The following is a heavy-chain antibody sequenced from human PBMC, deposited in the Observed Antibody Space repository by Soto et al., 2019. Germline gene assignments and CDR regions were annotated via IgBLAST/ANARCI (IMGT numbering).Heavy chain of an antibody. Sequence: QVQLQESGPGLVKPSETLSLTCTVSGGSIRGYYWTWIRQTPGKGLEWIGHIYYTGRTKYNPSINSRATISVETSKSQFYLKLSSVAAADTAMYYCAMTKTTLCNWFDPWGQGTQVTVSS. V-gene: IGHV4-59*08. CDR1: GGSIRGYY. CDR3: AMTKTTLCNWFDP. D-gene: IGHD1-7*01. CDR2: IYYTGRT. J-gene: IGHJ5*02.